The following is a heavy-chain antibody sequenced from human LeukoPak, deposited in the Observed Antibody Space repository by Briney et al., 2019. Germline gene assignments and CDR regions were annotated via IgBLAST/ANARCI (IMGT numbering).Heavy chain of an antibody. CDR1: GFTFSSYA. CDR2: ISYDGSNK. V-gene: IGHV3-30-3*01. Sequence: GRSLRLSCAASGFTFSSYAMHWVRQAPGKGLEWVAVISYDGSNKYYADCVKVRFTISRDNSKNALYLQMNSLRAEDPAVYYCARGLREWELLGVSNFDYWGQGTLVTVSS. CDR3: ARGLREWELLGVSNFDY. J-gene: IGHJ4*02. D-gene: IGHD1-26*01.